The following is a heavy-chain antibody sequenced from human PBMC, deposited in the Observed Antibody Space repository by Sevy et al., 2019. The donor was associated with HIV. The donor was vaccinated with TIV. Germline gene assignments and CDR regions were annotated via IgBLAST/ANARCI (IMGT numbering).Heavy chain of an antibody. CDR3: ARGGITIFGVFITYSWAFDI. J-gene: IGHJ3*02. CDR2: IIPIFGTA. V-gene: IGHV1-69*06. CDR1: GGTFSSYA. D-gene: IGHD3-3*01. Sequence: ASVKVSCKASGGTFSSYAISWVRQAPGQGLEWMGGIIPIFGTANYAQKFQGRVTITADKSTSTAYMELSSLRSEDTAVYYCARGGITIFGVFITYSWAFDIWGQGTMVTVSS.